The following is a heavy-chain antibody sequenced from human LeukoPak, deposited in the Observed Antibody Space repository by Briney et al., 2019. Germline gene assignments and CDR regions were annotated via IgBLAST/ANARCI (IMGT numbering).Heavy chain of an antibody. Sequence: KPSETLSLTCTVSGGSISSYYWSWIRQPPGKGLEWIGYIYYSGSTNYNPSLKSRVTVSVDTSKNQFSLKLSSVTAADTAVYYCARAKYLNWFDPWGQGTLVTVSS. CDR1: GGSISSYY. V-gene: IGHV4-59*01. D-gene: IGHD2-2*02. CDR3: ARAKYLNWFDP. CDR2: IYYSGST. J-gene: IGHJ5*02.